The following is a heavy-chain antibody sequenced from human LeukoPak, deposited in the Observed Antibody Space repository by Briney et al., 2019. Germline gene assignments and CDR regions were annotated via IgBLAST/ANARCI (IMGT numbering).Heavy chain of an antibody. J-gene: IGHJ6*02. CDR3: VRGGFGHAMDV. V-gene: IGHV3-74*01. CDR2: INNDGSGT. D-gene: IGHD3-10*01. CDR1: GFTFSSYW. Sequence: QAGGSLRLSCAASGFTFSSYWMHWVRQAPGKGLVWVSVINNDGSGTNYADSVKGRSTISRDNAKNTLYLQMTSLGAEDTAVYYCVRGGFGHAMDVRGQGTTVTVSS.